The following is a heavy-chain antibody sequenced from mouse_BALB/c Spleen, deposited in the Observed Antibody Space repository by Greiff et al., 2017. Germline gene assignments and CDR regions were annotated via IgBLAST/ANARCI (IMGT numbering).Heavy chain of an antibody. CDR1: GFNIKDYY. J-gene: IGHJ3*01. CDR2: IDPENGDT. V-gene: IGHV14-4*02. D-gene: IGHD2-10*02. CDR3: NAPYGNYED. Sequence: VQLKESGAELVRSGASVKLSCTASGFNIKDYYMHWVKQRPEQGLEWIGWIDPENGDTDYAPKFQGKATMTADTSSNTAYLRLSSLTSEDTAVYYCNAPYGNYEDWGQGTLVTVSA.